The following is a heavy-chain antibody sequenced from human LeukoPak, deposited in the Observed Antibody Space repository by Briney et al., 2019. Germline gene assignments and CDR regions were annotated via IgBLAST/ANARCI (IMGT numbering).Heavy chain of an antibody. CDR2: IYHSGST. Sequence: SETLSLTCAVSGGSISSSNWWSWVRQPPGKGLEWIGEIYHSGSTNYNPSLKSRITISVDKSKNQFSLQLSSVTAADTAVYYCARLLRGVYFDYWGQGTLVTVSS. CDR3: ARLLRGVYFDY. CDR1: GGSISSSNW. D-gene: IGHD3-10*01. J-gene: IGHJ4*02. V-gene: IGHV4-4*02.